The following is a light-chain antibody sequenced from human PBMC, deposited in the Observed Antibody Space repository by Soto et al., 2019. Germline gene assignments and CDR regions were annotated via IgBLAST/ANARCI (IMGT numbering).Light chain of an antibody. CDR2: DVS. CDR3: QQPNSSPWT. V-gene: IGKV1-5*01. J-gene: IGKJ1*01. Sequence: DSQMTQSPSTLSASVGDRVTITCGASQSISGWLAWYQQKPGKAPKVLIYDVSTLESGVSSRFSGGGSGTAFTLTISSLQHDDFANYYCQQPNSSPWTFGQGTKVDIK. CDR1: QSISGW.